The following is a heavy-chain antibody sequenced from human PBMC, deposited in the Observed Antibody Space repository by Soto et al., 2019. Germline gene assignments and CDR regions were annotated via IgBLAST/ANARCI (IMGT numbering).Heavy chain of an antibody. D-gene: IGHD3-22*01. Sequence: SETLSLTCTVSGGSISSSSYYWGWIRQPPGKGLEWIGSIYYSVNTYYNPSLKSRFTISRDNAKNTLYLQMNSLRAEDTAVYYCARDPTFFYDSSGYYDYWGQGTLVTVSS. J-gene: IGHJ4*02. CDR1: GGSISSSSYY. CDR3: ARDPTFFYDSSGYYDY. V-gene: IGHV4-39*02. CDR2: IYYSVNT.